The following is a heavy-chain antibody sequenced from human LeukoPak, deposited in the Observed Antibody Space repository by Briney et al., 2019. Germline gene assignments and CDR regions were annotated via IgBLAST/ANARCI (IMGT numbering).Heavy chain of an antibody. J-gene: IGHJ5*02. V-gene: IGHV4-38-2*02. CDR1: GSSISYDYY. CDR2: MHHSGNT. CDR3: AREGLNMVRGVIPKEAWGWFDP. D-gene: IGHD3-10*01. Sequence: SETLSLTCTVSGSSISYDYYWGWIRQPPGKGLEWIGSMHHSGNTYYNPSLKSRVTISVDTSKNQFSLKLSSVTAADTAVYYCAREGLNMVRGVIPKEAWGWFDPWGQGTLVTVSS.